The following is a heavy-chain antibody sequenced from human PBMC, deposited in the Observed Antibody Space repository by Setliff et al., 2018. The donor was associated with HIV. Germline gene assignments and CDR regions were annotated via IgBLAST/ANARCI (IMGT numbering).Heavy chain of an antibody. CDR1: GDSISSYS. CDR2: IFSSGST. V-gene: IGHV4-4*09. D-gene: IGHD3-10*01. J-gene: IGHJ5*02. Sequence: KTSETLSLTCTVSGDSISSYSWNWIRQSPGGGLEWIGFIFSSGSTKYNPSLQSRVTMSIDTSKDQFSLRLTSVTAADTAVYYCARRIDDSGSFPDKNWLDPWGQGSLVTVSS. CDR3: ARRIDDSGSFPDKNWLDP.